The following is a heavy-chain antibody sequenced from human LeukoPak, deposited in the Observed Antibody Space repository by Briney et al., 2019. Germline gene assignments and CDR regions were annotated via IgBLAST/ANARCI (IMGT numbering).Heavy chain of an antibody. CDR1: GYTLTELS. D-gene: IGHD1-26*01. V-gene: IGHV1-24*01. Sequence: EASVKVSCKVSGYTLTELSMHWVRQAPGKGLEWMGGFDPEDGETIYAQKFQGRVTMTEDTSTDTAYMELSSLRSEDTAVYYCATDASRGADFDHWGQGTLVTVSS. J-gene: IGHJ4*02. CDR2: FDPEDGET. CDR3: ATDASRGADFDH.